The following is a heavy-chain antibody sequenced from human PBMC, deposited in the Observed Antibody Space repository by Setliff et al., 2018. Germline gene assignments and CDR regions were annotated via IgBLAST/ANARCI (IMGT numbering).Heavy chain of an antibody. Sequence: SETLSLTCGVSGYSISSGYYWGWIRQPPGKGLEWIGSIYHSGSTYYNPSLKSRVTISVDTSKNQFSLKLSSVTAADTAVYYCAREGYYDSSGPDDAFDIWGQGTMGTVSS. V-gene: IGHV4-38-2*02. CDR2: IYHSGST. D-gene: IGHD3-22*01. CDR3: AREGYYDSSGPDDAFDI. J-gene: IGHJ3*02. CDR1: GYSISSGYY.